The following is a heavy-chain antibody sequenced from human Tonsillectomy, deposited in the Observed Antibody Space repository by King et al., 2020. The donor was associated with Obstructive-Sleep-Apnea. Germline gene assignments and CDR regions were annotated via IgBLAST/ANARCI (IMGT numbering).Heavy chain of an antibody. V-gene: IGHV5-51*01. Sequence: QLVQSGAEVKKPGESLKISCKGSGYSFTNKWIIWVRQMPGKGLEWMGVIYPGDSDTRYSPSFQGQVTLSVDRSISTAYLQWSSLKASDTAMYFCARAGIAVAGSWGIDYWGQGSLVTVSS. J-gene: IGHJ4*02. CDR3: ARAGIAVAGSWGIDY. CDR1: GYSFTNKW. D-gene: IGHD6-19*01. CDR2: IYPGDSDT.